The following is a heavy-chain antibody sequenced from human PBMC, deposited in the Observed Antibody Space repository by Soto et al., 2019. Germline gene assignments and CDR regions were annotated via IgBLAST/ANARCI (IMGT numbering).Heavy chain of an antibody. CDR1: GFTFSGSW. CDR2: INGAGSGT. Sequence: EVQLVESGGGLVQPGGSLRLSCAASGFTFSGSWMHWVRQAPGKGLVWVSRINGAGSGTTDADLVKGGFTISRDHEKNPLSLQMNGLGAEDTAVYYCASGILGSGTANDYWGQGTLFTFS. V-gene: IGHV3-74*03. J-gene: IGHJ4*02. D-gene: IGHD3-10*01. CDR3: ASGILGSGTANDY.